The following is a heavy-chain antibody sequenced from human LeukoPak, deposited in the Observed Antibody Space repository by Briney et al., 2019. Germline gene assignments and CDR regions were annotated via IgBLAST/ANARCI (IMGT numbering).Heavy chain of an antibody. CDR2: INPNSGGT. CDR1: GYTFTGYY. D-gene: IGHD2-8*01. J-gene: IGHJ3*02. Sequence: ASVKVSCKASGYTFTGYYMHWVRQAPGQGLEWMGWINPNSGGTNYAQKFQGWVTMTRDTSISTAYMELSRLRSDDTAVYYCARDPGVLMVYATHDAFDIWGQGTMVTVSS. V-gene: IGHV1-2*04. CDR3: ARDPGVLMVYATHDAFDI.